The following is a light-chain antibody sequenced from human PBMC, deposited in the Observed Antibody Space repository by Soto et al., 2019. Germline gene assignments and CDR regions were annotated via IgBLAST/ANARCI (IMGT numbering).Light chain of an antibody. CDR2: GAS. CDR3: QQYGSSPRT. CDR1: QSVSSSY. Sequence: EIVLTQSPGTLSLSPGERATLSCRASQSVSSSYLAWYQQKPGQAPRLRIYGASNRATGIPDRFSGSGSGTDFTLTISRLEPEDFAVYYCQQYGSSPRTFGQGTKVDIK. V-gene: IGKV3-20*01. J-gene: IGKJ1*01.